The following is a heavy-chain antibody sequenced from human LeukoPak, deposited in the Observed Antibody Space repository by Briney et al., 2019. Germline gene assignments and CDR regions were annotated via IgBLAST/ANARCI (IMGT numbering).Heavy chain of an antibody. Sequence: ASVKVSCKASGYTFTSYDINWVRQATGQGLEWMGWMNPNSGNTGYAQKFQGRVTMTRNTSISTAYMELSSLRSEGTAVYYCARRIAARRTLDYWGQGTLVTVSS. J-gene: IGHJ4*02. D-gene: IGHD6-6*01. V-gene: IGHV1-8*01. CDR3: ARRIAARRTLDY. CDR2: MNPNSGNT. CDR1: GYTFTSYD.